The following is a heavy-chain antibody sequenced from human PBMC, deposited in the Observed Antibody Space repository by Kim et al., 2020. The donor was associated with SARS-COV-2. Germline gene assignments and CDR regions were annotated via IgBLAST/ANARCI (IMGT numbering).Heavy chain of an antibody. Sequence: GGSLRLSCAASGFTFSSYSMNWVRQAPGKGLEWVSSISSNSSSYIYYADSVKGRFTISRDNAKNSLYLQMNSLRAEDTAVYYCARGGYCSSTSCLDYWGQGTLVTVSS. V-gene: IGHV3-21*01. D-gene: IGHD2-2*01. J-gene: IGHJ4*02. CDR2: ISSNSSSYI. CDR3: ARGGYCSSTSCLDY. CDR1: GFTFSSYS.